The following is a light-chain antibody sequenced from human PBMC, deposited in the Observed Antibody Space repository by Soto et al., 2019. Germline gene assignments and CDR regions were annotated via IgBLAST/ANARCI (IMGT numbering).Light chain of an antibody. Sequence: EIVLTQSPATLSLSPGDRATLSCRASQSVGSFLAWYQQQPGQAPRLLIYEAFNRATGIPARFSGSGSGTDFTLTISSLEPEDFAVYYCQQRSNWPSTFGGGTKVEIK. V-gene: IGKV3-11*01. J-gene: IGKJ4*01. CDR3: QQRSNWPST. CDR1: QSVGSF. CDR2: EAF.